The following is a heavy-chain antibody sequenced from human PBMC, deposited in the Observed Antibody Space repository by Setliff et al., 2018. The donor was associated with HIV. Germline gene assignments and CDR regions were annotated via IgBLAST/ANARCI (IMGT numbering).Heavy chain of an antibody. CDR3: VSYYFDSSGYYYGRWDYFDY. J-gene: IGHJ4*02. CDR2: IIWIIGVT. Sequence: GASVKVSCKTSGGAFSTYSINWVRQAPGQGPEWMGGIIWIIGVTNYAQKFQGRVTITADESTSTAYMELSSLRSEDTAVYSCVSYYFDSSGYYYGRWDYFDYWGQGTLVTVPQ. CDR1: GGAFSTYS. D-gene: IGHD3-22*01. V-gene: IGHV1-69*10.